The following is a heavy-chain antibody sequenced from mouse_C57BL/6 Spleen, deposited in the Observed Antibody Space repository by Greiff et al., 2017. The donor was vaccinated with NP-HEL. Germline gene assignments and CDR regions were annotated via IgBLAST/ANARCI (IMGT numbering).Heavy chain of an antibody. CDR2: IYPGDGDT. CDR1: GYAFSSYW. V-gene: IGHV1-80*01. CDR3: ARQGEYSNYDWFAY. D-gene: IGHD2-5*01. J-gene: IGHJ3*01. Sequence: QVQLKESGAELVKPGASVKISCKASGYAFSSYWMNWVKQRPGKGLEWIGQIYPGDGDTNYNGKFKGKATLTADKSSSTAYMQLSSLTSEDSAVYFCARQGEYSNYDWFAYWGQGTLVTVSA.